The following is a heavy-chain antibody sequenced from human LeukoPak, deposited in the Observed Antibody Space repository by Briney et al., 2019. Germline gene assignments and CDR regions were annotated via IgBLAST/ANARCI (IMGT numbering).Heavy chain of an antibody. J-gene: IGHJ3*02. CDR3: ARDGRAFDCSSTSCYQAFDI. CDR1: GFTFSSYA. Sequence: PGRSLRLSCAASGFTFSSYAMHWVRQAPGKGLEWVAVISYDGSNKYYADSVKGRFTISRDNSKNTLYLQMNSLRAEDTAVYYCARDGRAFDCSSTSCYQAFDIWGQGTMVTVSS. V-gene: IGHV3-30-3*01. D-gene: IGHD2-2*01. CDR2: ISYDGSNK.